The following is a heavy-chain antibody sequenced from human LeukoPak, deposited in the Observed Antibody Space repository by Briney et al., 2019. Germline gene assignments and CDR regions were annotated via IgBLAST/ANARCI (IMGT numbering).Heavy chain of an antibody. CDR1: GFTFSSYA. D-gene: IGHD6-13*01. J-gene: IGHJ4*02. CDR2: ISYDGSNK. Sequence: GRSLRLSCAASGFTFSSYAMHWVRQAPGKGLEWVAVISYDGSNKYYADSVKGRFTISGDNSKNTLYLQMNSLRAEDTAVYYCARNRVKYSSSWSSFDYWGQGTLVTVSS. CDR3: ARNRVKYSSSWSSFDY. V-gene: IGHV3-30*04.